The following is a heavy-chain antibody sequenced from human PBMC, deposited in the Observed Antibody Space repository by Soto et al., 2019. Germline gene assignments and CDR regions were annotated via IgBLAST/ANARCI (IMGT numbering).Heavy chain of an antibody. CDR2: MNPNSGNT. J-gene: IGHJ4*02. CDR1: GYTFTTYD. V-gene: IGHV1-8*01. CDR3: ARGLRYFDSFSAF. D-gene: IGHD3-9*01. Sequence: QVQLVQAGAEVKKPGASVKVSCKASGYTFTTYDINWVRQATGQGLEWMGWMNPNSGNTGYEQKFQGRVTMTRNTSISTAYMELSSLRSEDTAVYYCARGLRYFDSFSAFWGQGTLVTVSS.